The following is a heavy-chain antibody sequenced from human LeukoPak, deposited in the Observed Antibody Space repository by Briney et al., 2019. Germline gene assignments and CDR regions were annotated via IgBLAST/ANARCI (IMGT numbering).Heavy chain of an antibody. CDR3: ARALRYYSDSSGYAFDY. D-gene: IGHD3-22*01. V-gene: IGHV1-69*13. CDR2: IIPIFRTA. CDR1: GYTFSSYG. Sequence: SVKVSCKASGYTFSSYGITWVRQAPGQGLEWMGGIIPIFRTANYAQKFQGRVTITADESTSTAYMELSSLRSEGTAVYYCARALRYYSDSSGYAFDYWGQGTLVTVSS. J-gene: IGHJ4*02.